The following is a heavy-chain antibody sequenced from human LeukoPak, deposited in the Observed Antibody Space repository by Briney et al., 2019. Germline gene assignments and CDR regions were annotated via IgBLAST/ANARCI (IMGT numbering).Heavy chain of an antibody. D-gene: IGHD3-9*01. V-gene: IGHV5-51*01. CDR1: GYSFTSYW. CDR2: IYPGVSDT. J-gene: IGHJ4*02. CDR3: ARPNDILTGYLNY. Sequence: GDSLKISCKGSGYSFTSYWIGWVRQLPGEGLEWKGIIYPGVSDTRYSPSFQGQVTISADKSISTAYLQWSSLKASDTAMYYCARPNDILTGYLNYWGQGTLVTVSS.